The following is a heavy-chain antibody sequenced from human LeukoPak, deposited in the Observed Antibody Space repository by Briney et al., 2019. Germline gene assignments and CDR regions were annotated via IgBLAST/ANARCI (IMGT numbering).Heavy chain of an antibody. J-gene: IGHJ3*02. D-gene: IGHD2-2*01. V-gene: IGHV3-21*01. CDR1: GFTFSSYS. CDR3: ARDLRYCSSASCSENGAFDI. CDR2: ISSSGSFI. Sequence: GGSLRLSCAASGFTFSSYSMNWVRQAPGAGLEWISSISSSGSFIYYADSVKGRFTISRDNARNSLFLQMNSLRAEDTAVYYCARDLRYCSSASCSENGAFDIWGQGTMVTVSS.